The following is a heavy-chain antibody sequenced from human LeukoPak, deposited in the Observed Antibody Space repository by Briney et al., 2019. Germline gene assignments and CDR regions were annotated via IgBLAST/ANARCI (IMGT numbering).Heavy chain of an antibody. CDR3: AKDSPTTGDFDY. CDR2: ISWNSGSI. V-gene: IGHV3-9*01. CDR1: GFTFDDYA. D-gene: IGHD1-1*01. Sequence: PGGSLRLSCAASGFTFDDYAMHWVRQAPGKGLEWVSGISWNSGSIGYADSVKGRFTISRDNAKNSLYLQMNSLRAEDTALYYCAKDSPTTGDFDYWGQGTLVTVSS. J-gene: IGHJ4*02.